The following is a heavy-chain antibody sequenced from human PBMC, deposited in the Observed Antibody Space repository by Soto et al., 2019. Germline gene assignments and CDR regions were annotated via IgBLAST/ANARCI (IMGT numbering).Heavy chain of an antibody. V-gene: IGHV3-23*01. CDR3: ARWDGELDH. Sequence: EVQLLESGGGLVQPGGGSLTLSCAASGFSFTSYAMTWVRQSPGKGLEWVSGISGSGSRTYYADSVKGRLTISRDNSKNTLYLRMYSLRGEDTAVYYCARWDGELDHWGQVSLVTVSS. CDR1: GFSFTSYA. D-gene: IGHD1-26*01. J-gene: IGHJ4*02. CDR2: ISGSGSRT.